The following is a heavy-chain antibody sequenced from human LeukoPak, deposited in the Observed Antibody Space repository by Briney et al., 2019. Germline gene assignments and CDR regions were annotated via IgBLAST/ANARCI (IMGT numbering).Heavy chain of an antibody. V-gene: IGHV3-48*01. J-gene: IGHJ4*02. CDR2: IGHGSTRI. CDR1: GFTFSSYS. Sequence: PGGSLRLSCAASGFTFSSYSMNWVRQAPGKGLEWISYIGHGSTRIFYADFVEGRFTVSRDDAKNALYLQMNSLRVEDTAVYYCARDPGYSYAMDSWGQGTLVIVSS. D-gene: IGHD5-18*01. CDR3: ARDPGYSYAMDS.